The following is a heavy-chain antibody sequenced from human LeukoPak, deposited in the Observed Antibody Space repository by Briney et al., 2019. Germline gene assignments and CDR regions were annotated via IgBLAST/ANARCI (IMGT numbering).Heavy chain of an antibody. CDR1: GGSISSHY. CDR3: ARVLQSYYYLDV. J-gene: IGHJ6*03. Sequence: SETLSLTCTVSGGSISSHYWSWVRQPPGKGLEWIGNIYDSESTHYKSSLKSRVTISVDTSKNQFSLRLSSVTAADTAVYYCARVLQSYYYLDVWGKGTTVTVSS. CDR2: IYDSEST. V-gene: IGHV4-59*11. D-gene: IGHD3-3*01.